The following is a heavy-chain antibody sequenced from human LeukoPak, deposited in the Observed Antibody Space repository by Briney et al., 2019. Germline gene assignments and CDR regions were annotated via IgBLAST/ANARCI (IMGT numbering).Heavy chain of an antibody. Sequence: GGSLRLSCAASGFTFSSYSMNWVRQAPGKGLEWSSSISSSSSYIYYADSVKGRFTISRDNAKNSLYLQMNSLRAEDTAVYYCARRDGGNQPIGPWGQGTLVTVSS. CDR1: GFTFSSYS. CDR2: ISSSSSYI. V-gene: IGHV3-21*01. CDR3: ARRDGGNQPIGP. J-gene: IGHJ5*02. D-gene: IGHD4-23*01.